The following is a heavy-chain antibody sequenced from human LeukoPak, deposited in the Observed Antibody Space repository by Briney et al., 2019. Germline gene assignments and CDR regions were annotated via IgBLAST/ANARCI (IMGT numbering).Heavy chain of an antibody. CDR3: ARRYYDFWSGYSYYFDY. J-gene: IGHJ4*02. CDR2: IRYDGSNK. V-gene: IGHV3-30*02. CDR1: GFTFSSYG. Sequence: PGGSLRLSCAASGFTFSSYGMHWVRQAPGKGLEWVAFIRYDGSNKYYADSVKGRFTISRDNSKNTLYLQMNSLRAEDTAVYSCARRYYDFWSGYSYYFDYWGQGTLVTVSS. D-gene: IGHD3-3*01.